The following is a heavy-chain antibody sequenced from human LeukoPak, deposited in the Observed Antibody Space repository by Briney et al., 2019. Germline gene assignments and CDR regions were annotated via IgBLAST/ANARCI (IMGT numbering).Heavy chain of an antibody. D-gene: IGHD6-19*01. J-gene: IGHJ4*02. CDR2: INQSGDT. CDR3: ARQAPGYTSGWSL. CDR1: SGTLSGYY. Sequence: SSETLSLTCTVNSGTLSGYYWTWIRQSSGKGLEYIGEINQSGDTNYNPSLKSRITISVDASKNQFSLNLGSVTAADTAVYYCARQAPGYTSGWSLWGQGTLVTVSS. V-gene: IGHV4-34*01.